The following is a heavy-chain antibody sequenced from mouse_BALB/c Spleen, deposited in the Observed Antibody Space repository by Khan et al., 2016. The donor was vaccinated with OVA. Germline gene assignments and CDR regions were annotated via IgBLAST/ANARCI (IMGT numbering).Heavy chain of an antibody. CDR1: GYTFTSYW. CDR3: ARGYFGNYDFAY. CDR2: IFPGTGTT. V-gene: IGHV1S132*01. J-gene: IGHJ3*01. Sequence: QIQLVQSGAELVKPGASVKLSCKTSGYTFTSYWIQWVKQRPGQGLGWLGEIFPGTGTTYYNENFKGKATLTIDTSSTTAYMQLSSLTSEDSAVYLCARGYFGNYDFAYWGQGTLVTVSS. D-gene: IGHD2-1*01.